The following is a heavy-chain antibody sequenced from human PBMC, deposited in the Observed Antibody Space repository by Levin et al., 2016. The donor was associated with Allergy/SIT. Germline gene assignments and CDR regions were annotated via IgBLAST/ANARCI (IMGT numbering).Heavy chain of an antibody. CDR3: ARINKRVGAAASIPYYYGMDV. J-gene: IGHJ6*02. V-gene: IGHV4-39*01. CDR1: GGSISSSSYY. CDR2: IYYSGST. D-gene: IGHD6-13*01. Sequence: GSLRLSCTVSGGSISSSSYYWGWIRQPPGKGLEWIGSIYYSGSTYYNPSLKSRVTISVDTSKNQFSLKLSSVTAADTAVYYCARINKRVGAAASIPYYYGMDVWGQGTTVTVSS.